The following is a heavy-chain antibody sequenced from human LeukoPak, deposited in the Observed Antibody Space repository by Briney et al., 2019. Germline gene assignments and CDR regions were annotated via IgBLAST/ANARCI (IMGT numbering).Heavy chain of an antibody. CDR3: AKNREWELLTSFDY. D-gene: IGHD1-26*01. CDR2: ISSSSSTI. V-gene: IGHV3-48*04. Sequence: GGSLRLSCAASGFTFSSYSMNWVRQAPGKGLEWVSYISSSSSTIYYADSVKGRFTISRDNAKNTLYLQMNSLRAEDTAVYYCAKNREWELLTSFDYWGQGTLVTVSS. CDR1: GFTFSSYS. J-gene: IGHJ4*02.